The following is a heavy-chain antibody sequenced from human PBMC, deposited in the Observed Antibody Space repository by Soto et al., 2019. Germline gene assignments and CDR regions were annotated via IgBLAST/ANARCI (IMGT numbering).Heavy chain of an antibody. V-gene: IGHV3-33*01. CDR2: IWYDGTTK. CDR1: GFTFSSYG. CDR3: ARGPRTTVTTWGDWYVEL. J-gene: IGHJ2*01. Sequence: QVQLVESGGGVVQPGRSLRLSCATSGFTFSSYGMPWVRQGPGKGLEWVAVIWYDGTTKYYADSVNGRFTISRDDSKNTRYLQMNSLRAEDTAVYYCARGPRTTVTTWGDWYVELWGRGTLVTVSS. D-gene: IGHD4-17*01.